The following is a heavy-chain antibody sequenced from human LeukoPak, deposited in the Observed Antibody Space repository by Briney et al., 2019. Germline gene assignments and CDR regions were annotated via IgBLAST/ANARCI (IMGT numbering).Heavy chain of an antibody. V-gene: IGHV1-46*01. CDR3: AREYVTSGYYDY. Sequence: ASVKVSCKASGYTFTTYYIHWVRQAPGQGLEWMGIINPSGGSTTYAQKFQGGVTMTRDTSTSTVYMELSGLRSQDTAVYYCAREYVTSGYYDYWGQGTLVTVSS. J-gene: IGHJ4*02. CDR1: GYTFTTYY. CDR2: INPSGGST. D-gene: IGHD3-22*01.